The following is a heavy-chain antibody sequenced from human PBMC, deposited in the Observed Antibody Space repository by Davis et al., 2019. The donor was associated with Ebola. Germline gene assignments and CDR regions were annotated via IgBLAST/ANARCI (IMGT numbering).Heavy chain of an antibody. D-gene: IGHD3-22*01. V-gene: IGHV3-48*04. Sequence: GESLKISCAATGFTFSSYSMNWVRQAPGKGLEWVSYISSSSSIIYYADSVKGRFTISRDNAKNSLYLQMNSLRAEDTAVYYCARVVTMIVVTWGQGTLVTVSS. CDR2: ISSSSSII. J-gene: IGHJ4*02. CDR1: GFTFSSYS. CDR3: ARVVTMIVVT.